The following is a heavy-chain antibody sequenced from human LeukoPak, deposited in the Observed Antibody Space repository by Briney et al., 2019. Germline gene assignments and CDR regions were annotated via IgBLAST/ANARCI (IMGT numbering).Heavy chain of an antibody. CDR2: IYYSGST. Sequence: ASETLSLTCTVSGDSISSNKYYWGWIRQPPGKGLEWIGSIYYSGSTYYNPSLKSRVTISVDTSKNQFSLKLSSVTAADTAVFYCATPYSGGYHGLDIWGQGTMVTVSS. J-gene: IGHJ3*02. V-gene: IGHV4-39*01. D-gene: IGHD1-26*01. CDR3: ATPYSGGYHGLDI. CDR1: GDSISSNKYY.